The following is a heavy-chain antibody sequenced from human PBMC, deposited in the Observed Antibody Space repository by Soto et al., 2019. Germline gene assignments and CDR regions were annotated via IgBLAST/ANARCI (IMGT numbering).Heavy chain of an antibody. J-gene: IGHJ4*01. D-gene: IGHD1-1*01. CDR1: GFSFTKYA. Sequence: EVHLLESGGDLVQPGGSLRLSCVASGFSFTKYAMTCVRQAPGKGLEWVATISGSAISTEYADSVKGRFTISRDNSKNTLFLQMQSLRAEDTATYYCVNWNDEDVDWGQGTLVAVSS. CDR2: ISGSAIST. V-gene: IGHV3-23*01. CDR3: VNWNDEDVD.